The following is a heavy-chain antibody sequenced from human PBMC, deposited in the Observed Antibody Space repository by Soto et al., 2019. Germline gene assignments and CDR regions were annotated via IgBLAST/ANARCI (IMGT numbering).Heavy chain of an antibody. V-gene: IGHV1-69*06. CDR2: IIPIFGTA. J-gene: IGHJ3*02. Sequence: SVKVSCKASGGTVSSYAISWVRQAPGQGLEWMGGIIPIFGTANYAQKFQGRVTITADKSTSTAYMELSSLRSEDTAVYYCARDSWNYDDAFAIWGKGTMVTVSS. CDR3: ARDSWNYDDAFAI. CDR1: GGTVSSYA. D-gene: IGHD1-7*01.